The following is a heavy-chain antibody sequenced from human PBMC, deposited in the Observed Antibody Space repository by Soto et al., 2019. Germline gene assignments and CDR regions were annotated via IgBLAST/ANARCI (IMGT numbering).Heavy chain of an antibody. J-gene: IGHJ5*02. Sequence: WETLSLTCAVSGASIGSGGWWSWVCQPPGKGLEWIAEIFHDGNTNYSPSLKSRVTTSVDKSQNQFSLNVYSVSAADTAVYYCARHEGWTGPDQWGQGTLVTVSS. V-gene: IGHV4-4*02. D-gene: IGHD2-8*02. CDR1: GASIGSGGW. CDR2: IFHDGNT. CDR3: ARHEGWTGPDQ.